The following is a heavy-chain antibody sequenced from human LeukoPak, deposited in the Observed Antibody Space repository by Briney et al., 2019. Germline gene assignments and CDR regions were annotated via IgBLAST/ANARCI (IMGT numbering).Heavy chain of an antibody. D-gene: IGHD1-26*01. J-gene: IGHJ1*01. CDR1: GGSISSYY. V-gene: IGHV4-59*08. CDR2: IYSSGST. Sequence: SETLSLTCIVSGGSISSYYWSWIRQPPGKGLEWIGYIYSSGSTNSNPSLKSRVTISVDTSKSQFSLKMTSVTAADTAVYYCARQGSGGRAFDIWGQGTLVTVSS. CDR3: ARQGSGGRAFDI.